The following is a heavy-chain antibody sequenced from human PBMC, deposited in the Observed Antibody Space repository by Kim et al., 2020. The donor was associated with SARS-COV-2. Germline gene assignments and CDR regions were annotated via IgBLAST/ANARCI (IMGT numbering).Heavy chain of an antibody. CDR2: IYYSGST. V-gene: IGHV4-31*03. Sequence: SETLSLTCTVSGGSISSGGYYWSWIRQHPGKGLEWIGYIYYSGSTYYNPSLKSRVTISVDTSKNQFSLKLSSVTAADTAVYYCARAGVLLWFGELLPDAFDIWGQGTMVTVSS. CDR1: GGSISSGGYY. J-gene: IGHJ3*02. CDR3: ARAGVLLWFGELLPDAFDI. D-gene: IGHD3-10*01.